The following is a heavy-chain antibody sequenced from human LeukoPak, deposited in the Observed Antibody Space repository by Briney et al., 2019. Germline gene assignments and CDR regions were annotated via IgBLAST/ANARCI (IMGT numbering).Heavy chain of an antibody. CDR1: GGSVNNYY. CDR3: ARASYCSGGSCYSYYFDY. V-gene: IGHV4-4*07. CDR2: IYSSGST. Sequence: SETLSLTCTVSGGSVNNYYWSWIRQPAGKELEWIGRIYSSGSTNYNPSLKSRVTMSVDTSKNQFSLKLSSVTAADTAVYYCARASYCSGGSCYSYYFDYWGQGTLVTVSS. D-gene: IGHD2-15*01. J-gene: IGHJ4*02.